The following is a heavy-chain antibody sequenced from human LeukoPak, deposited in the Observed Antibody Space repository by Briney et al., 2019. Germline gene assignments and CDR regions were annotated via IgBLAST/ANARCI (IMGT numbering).Heavy chain of an antibody. V-gene: IGHV4-34*01. D-gene: IGHD6-6*01. CDR3: ARGGFAVAPHRGTPFDY. Sequence: PSETLSLTCSVYGESFSDYYWSWIRQPPGKGLVWIGKINYCGSTNYSPSLKGLDTISENTAKNQYSLKLTYVTAADTAVYYCARGGFAVAPHRGTPFDYWGQGTLVTVSS. CDR2: INYCGST. J-gene: IGHJ4*02. CDR1: GESFSDYY.